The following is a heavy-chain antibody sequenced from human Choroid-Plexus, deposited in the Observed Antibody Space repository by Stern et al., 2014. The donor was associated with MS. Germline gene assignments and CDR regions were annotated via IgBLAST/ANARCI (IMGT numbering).Heavy chain of an antibody. D-gene: IGHD2/OR15-2a*01. CDR3: AKDRQYLTYFFDH. CDR1: GFTLGSCA. J-gene: IGHJ5*02. V-gene: IGHV3-30*18. Sequence: QVQLVQSVGGVVQPGRPLRLSCVASGFTLGSCAMHWVRQAPGKGLEWVAGVSYDGSNKYYADSVKGRFTISRDNSQNTLYMQMSSLRPEDTAVYYCAKDRQYLTYFFDHWGQGSLVTVSS. CDR2: VSYDGSNK.